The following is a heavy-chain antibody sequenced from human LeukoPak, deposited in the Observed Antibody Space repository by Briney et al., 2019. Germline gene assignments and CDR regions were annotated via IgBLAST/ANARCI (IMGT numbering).Heavy chain of an antibody. D-gene: IGHD3-16*01. CDR3: AKVASGYDYVWGSRKLEFDY. J-gene: IGHJ4*02. V-gene: IGHV3-23*01. CDR1: GFTFSSYA. Sequence: GGSLRLSCAASGFTFSSYAMSWVRQAPGKGLEWVSAISGSGGSTYYADSVKGRFTISRDNSKNTLYLQMNSLRAEDTAVYYCAKVASGYDYVWGSRKLEFDYWGQGTLVTVSS. CDR2: ISGSGGST.